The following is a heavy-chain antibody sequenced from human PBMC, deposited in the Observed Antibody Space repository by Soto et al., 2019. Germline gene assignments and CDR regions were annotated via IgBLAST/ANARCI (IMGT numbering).Heavy chain of an antibody. CDR2: IKSKTDGGTT. Sequence: GGSLRLSCAASGFTFSNAWMNWVRQAPGKGLEWVGRIKSKTDGGTTDYAAPVKGRFTISRDDSKNTLYLQMNSLKTEDTAVYYCTTVRFWSGYYALDYWGQGTLVTVSS. CDR1: GFTFSNAW. V-gene: IGHV3-15*07. D-gene: IGHD3-3*01. J-gene: IGHJ4*02. CDR3: TTVRFWSGYYALDY.